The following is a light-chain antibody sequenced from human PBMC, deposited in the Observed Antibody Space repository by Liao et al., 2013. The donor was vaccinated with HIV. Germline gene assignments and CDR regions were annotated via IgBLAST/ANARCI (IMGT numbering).Light chain of an antibody. J-gene: IGLJ2*01. CDR1: KLGDKY. V-gene: IGLV3-1*01. CDR2: QGS. CDR3: QAWDSSTVV. Sequence: SYELTQPPSVSVSPGQTASITCSGDKLGDKYACWYQQKPGQSPVLVIYQGSKRPSGIPERFSGSNSGNTATLTISGTQAMDEADYYCQAWDSSTVVFG.